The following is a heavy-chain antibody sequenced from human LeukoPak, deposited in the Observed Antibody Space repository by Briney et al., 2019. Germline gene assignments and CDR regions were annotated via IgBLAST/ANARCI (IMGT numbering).Heavy chain of an antibody. V-gene: IGHV4-59*01. D-gene: IGHD3-10*01. CDR2: IYYSGST. CDR1: GGSISSYY. CDR3: ARGGYYGSGNDFRFDP. Sequence: PSETLSLTCTVSGGSISSYYWSWIGQPPGKGLEWIGYIYYSGSTYYKPSLKSRVTISVDMSKNQFSLKLSSVTAADTAVYYCARGGYYGSGNDFRFDPWGQGTLVTVTS. J-gene: IGHJ5*02.